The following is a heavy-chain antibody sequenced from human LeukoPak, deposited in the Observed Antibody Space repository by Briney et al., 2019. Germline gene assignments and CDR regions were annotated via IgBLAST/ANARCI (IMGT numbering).Heavy chain of an antibody. CDR3: ATGVRGATSFDY. J-gene: IGHJ4*02. CDR1: GFSFTSYW. Sequence: GESLKISCKGSGFSFTSYWIAWVHQMPGKGLEWMGIIFPGDPDTRYSPSFQGQVTIPADKSISTAYLQWSSLRASDTAMYYCATGVRGATSFDYWGQGTLVTVSS. V-gene: IGHV5-51*07. CDR2: IFPGDPDT. D-gene: IGHD1-26*01.